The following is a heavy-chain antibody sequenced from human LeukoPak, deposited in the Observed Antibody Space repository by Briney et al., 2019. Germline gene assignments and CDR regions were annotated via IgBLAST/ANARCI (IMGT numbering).Heavy chain of an antibody. J-gene: IGHJ2*01. CDR2: IYSGGST. V-gene: IGHV3-53*01. CDR3: ARRTTIIAAADLANWSFDL. D-gene: IGHD6-13*01. CDR1: GFTVSSNY. Sequence: GGSLRLSCAASGFTVSSNYMSCVRQARGKGLECVSVIYSGGSTYYADSVKGRFTIPRDNSKNTLYLQLNRLRAEDTAVYYCARRTTIIAAADLANWSFDLWGSGTLVTVSS.